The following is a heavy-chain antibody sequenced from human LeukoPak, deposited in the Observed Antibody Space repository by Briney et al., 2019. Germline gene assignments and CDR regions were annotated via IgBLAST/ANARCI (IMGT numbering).Heavy chain of an antibody. J-gene: IGHJ5*02. Sequence: PSETLSLTCTVSGYSISSGYYWGWIRQPPGKGLECIGTMYHSGSTFYNPSLKSRVTISVDTSKNQFSLKLTSMTAADTAVYYCARGYSSSWYFNWFDPWGQGTLVTVSS. CDR3: ARGYSSSWYFNWFDP. CDR1: GYSISSGYY. D-gene: IGHD6-13*01. CDR2: MYHSGST. V-gene: IGHV4-38-2*02.